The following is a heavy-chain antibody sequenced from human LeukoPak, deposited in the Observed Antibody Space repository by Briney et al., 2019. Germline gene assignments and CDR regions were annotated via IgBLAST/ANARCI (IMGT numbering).Heavy chain of an antibody. CDR2: ISAYNGNT. D-gene: IGHD3-10*01. CDR1: GYTFTSYG. CDR3: ARDRKITMVRGSKGGNWFDP. V-gene: IGHV1-18*01. Sequence: ASVKVSCKASGYTFTSYGISWVRQAPGQGLEWMGWISAYNGNTNYAQKLQGRVTMTTDTSTSTAYMELRSLRSDDTAVYYCARDRKITMVRGSKGGNWFDPWGQGTLVTVSS. J-gene: IGHJ5*02.